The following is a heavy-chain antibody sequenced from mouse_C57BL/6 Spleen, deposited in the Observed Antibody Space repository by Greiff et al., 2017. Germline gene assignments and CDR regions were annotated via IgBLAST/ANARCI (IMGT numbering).Heavy chain of an antibody. Sequence: QVQLQQPGAELVRPGSSVKLSCKASGYTFTSYWMHWVKQRPIQGLEWIGNIDPSDSETHYNQKFKDKATLTVDKSSSTAYMQLSSLTSEDSAVYYGAREGELLRYEDWGQGTLVTVSA. D-gene: IGHD1-1*01. CDR3: AREGELLRYED. CDR1: GYTFTSYW. J-gene: IGHJ3*01. CDR2: IDPSDSET. V-gene: IGHV1-52*01.